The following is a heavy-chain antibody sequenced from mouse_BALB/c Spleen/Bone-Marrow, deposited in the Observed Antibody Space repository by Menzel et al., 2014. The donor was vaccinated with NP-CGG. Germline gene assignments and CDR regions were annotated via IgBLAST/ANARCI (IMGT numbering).Heavy chain of an antibody. D-gene: IGHD6-1*01. CDR3: TRRSLLSDYYALDY. Sequence: GAELVKPGASVKLSCKASGYTFTSFYMYWVKQRPGQGLEWIGDINPGNGGTNFNEKFRKKATLTVDTSSSTAYMEFSSLTSEDSAVYYCTRRSLLSDYYALDYWGQGTSVTVSS. V-gene: IGHV1S81*02. J-gene: IGHJ4*01. CDR1: GYTFTSFY. CDR2: INPGNGGT.